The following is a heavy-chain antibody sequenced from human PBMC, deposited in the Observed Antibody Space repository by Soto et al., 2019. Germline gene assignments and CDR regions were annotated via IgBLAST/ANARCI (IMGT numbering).Heavy chain of an antibody. D-gene: IGHD3-10*01. CDR3: ARSYYYGSGSYSNLDY. J-gene: IGHJ4*02. CDR2: ISSSSSYI. Sequence: GGSLRLSCVASGFTFSSYSMNWVRQAPGKGLEWVSSISSSSSYIYYADSVKGRFTISRDNAKNSLYLQMNSLRAEDTAVYYCARSYYYGSGSYSNLDYWGQGTLVTVSS. V-gene: IGHV3-21*01. CDR1: GFTFSSYS.